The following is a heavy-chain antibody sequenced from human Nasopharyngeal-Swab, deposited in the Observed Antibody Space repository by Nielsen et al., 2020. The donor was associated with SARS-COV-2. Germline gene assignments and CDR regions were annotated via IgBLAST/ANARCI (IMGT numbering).Heavy chain of an antibody. V-gene: IGHV3-21*01. J-gene: IGHJ6*02. Sequence: GGSLRLSYAASGFTFSSYSMNWVRQAPGKGLEWVSSISSSSSYIYYADSVKGRFTISRDNSKNTLYPQMNSLRAEDTAVYYCARALGGSYYYGMDVWGQGTTVTVSS. CDR3: ARALGGSYYYGMDV. CDR2: ISSSSSYI. D-gene: IGHD1-26*01. CDR1: GFTFSSYS.